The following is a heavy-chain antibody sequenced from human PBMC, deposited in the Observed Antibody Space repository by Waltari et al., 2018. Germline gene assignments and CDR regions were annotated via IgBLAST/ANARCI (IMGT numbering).Heavy chain of an antibody. CDR2: ISNSGSYT. CDR3: AREMVASTGLDL. CDR1: GFGFSDYF. Sequence: QMQLVESGGGLVKPGGSLRLSCAASGFGFSDYFMTWIRQAPGKGLEWISYISNSGSYTNYADSVKGRFTISRDNAKKSLYLQMNNLRDNDTAVYYCAREMVASTGLDLWGQGTLVSVSS. D-gene: IGHD4-17*01. V-gene: IGHV3-11*06. J-gene: IGHJ5*02.